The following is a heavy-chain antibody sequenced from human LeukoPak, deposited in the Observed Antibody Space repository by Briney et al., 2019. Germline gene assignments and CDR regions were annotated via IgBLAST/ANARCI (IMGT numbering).Heavy chain of an antibody. CDR3: AREVPMSGGASDY. D-gene: IGHD1-26*01. V-gene: IGHV1-18*01. Sequence: ASVKVSCKASGYTFTSYGITWVRQAPGQGLEWVGWISTYNGYTNSAQKLQGRVTMTTDTSTSTAYMELRSLRSDDTAVYYCAREVPMSGGASDYWGQGTLVTVSS. CDR1: GYTFTSYG. J-gene: IGHJ4*02. CDR2: ISTYNGYT.